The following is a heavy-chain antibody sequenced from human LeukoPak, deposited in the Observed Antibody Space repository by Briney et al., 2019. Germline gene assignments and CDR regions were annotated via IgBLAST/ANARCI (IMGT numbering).Heavy chain of an antibody. D-gene: IGHD3-3*01. CDR2: INHSGST. CDR1: GGSFSGYC. J-gene: IGHJ4*02. V-gene: IGHV4-34*01. CDR3: ARGKRVYDFWSGYRPFDY. Sequence: SETLSLTCAVYGGSFSGYCWSWIRQPPGKGLEWIGEINHSGSTNYNPSLKSRVTISVDTSKYQFSLKLSSVTAADTAVYYCARGKRVYDFWSGYRPFDYWGRGTLVTVSS.